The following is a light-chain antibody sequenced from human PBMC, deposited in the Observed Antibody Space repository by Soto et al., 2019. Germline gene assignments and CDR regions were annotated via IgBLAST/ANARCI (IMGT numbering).Light chain of an antibody. Sequence: YELTQPPSVSVAPGKTARITCGGNNIGSKSVNWYQQKPGQAPVLVIYYDSDRPSGIPERFSGSNSGNTATLTISRVEAGDEADYYCQVWDSSSDHYVFGTGTKLTVL. CDR3: QVWDSSSDHYV. J-gene: IGLJ1*01. V-gene: IGLV3-21*04. CDR1: NIGSKS. CDR2: YDS.